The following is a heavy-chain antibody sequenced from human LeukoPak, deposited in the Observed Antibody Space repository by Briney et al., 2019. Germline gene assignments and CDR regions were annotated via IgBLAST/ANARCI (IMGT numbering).Heavy chain of an antibody. CDR3: ARSKSYSSGWTDFDC. CDR2: IGTAGNT. CDR1: GFTFSSHD. Sequence: GGSLRLSCAASGFTFSSHDMHWVRQPTGKGLECVSVIGTAGNTYYADSVKGRFTISRENAKNSLYLQMDNLRAEDTAVYYCARSKSYSSGWTDFDCWGQGTLVTDSS. J-gene: IGHJ4*02. D-gene: IGHD6-19*01. V-gene: IGHV3-13*01.